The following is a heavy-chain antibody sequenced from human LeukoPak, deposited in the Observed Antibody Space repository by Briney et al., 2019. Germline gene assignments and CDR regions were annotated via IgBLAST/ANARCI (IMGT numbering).Heavy chain of an antibody. D-gene: IGHD6-19*01. Sequence: PSETLSLTCAVSGDSITSHSWWSLVRQPPGKGLEWIGEVHHGGASNYDPSLESRVTISVDKSKNRFSLNLRSVTAADTATYYCASHVTVLGTRGFDFWGRGTLVTVSS. CDR3: ASHVTVLGTRGFDF. V-gene: IGHV4-4*02. CDR2: VHHGGAS. J-gene: IGHJ4*02. CDR1: GDSITSHSW.